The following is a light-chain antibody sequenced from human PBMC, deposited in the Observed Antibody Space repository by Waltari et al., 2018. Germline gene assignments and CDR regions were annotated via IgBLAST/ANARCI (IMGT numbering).Light chain of an antibody. J-gene: IGLJ2*01. Sequence: QSALTQPASVSGSPGQSITISCTGTSSDFGNYNLVFWYQQHPGKAPKLIIYEVSQPPCGFLNRFSAAKSVTTTTLTISGLKDEDDADFYCCSYAGSGSSVVFGGGTKLSVL. CDR2: EVS. CDR1: SSDFGNYNL. V-gene: IGLV2-23*02. CDR3: CSYAGSGSSVV.